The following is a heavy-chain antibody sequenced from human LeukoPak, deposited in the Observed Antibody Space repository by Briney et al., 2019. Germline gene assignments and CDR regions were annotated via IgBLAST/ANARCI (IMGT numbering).Heavy chain of an antibody. J-gene: IGHJ4*02. CDR2: IFPGDSDT. CDR3: ARLVAYGGSPSDY. CDR1: GYSFTDYW. D-gene: IGHD1-26*01. Sequence: GESLKISCKGSGYSFTDYWIGWVRQMPGKGLEWMGIIFPGDSDTTYSPSFQGHITMSADKSINTAYLQWSSLKASDTAMYYCARLVAYGGSPSDYWGQGTLVTVSS. V-gene: IGHV5-51*01.